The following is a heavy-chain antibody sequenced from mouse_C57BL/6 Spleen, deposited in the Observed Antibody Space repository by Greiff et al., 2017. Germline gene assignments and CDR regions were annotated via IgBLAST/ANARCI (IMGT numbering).Heavy chain of an antibody. CDR1: GYSITSGYY. V-gene: IGHV3-6*01. Sequence: ESGPGLVKPSQSLSLTCSVTGYSITSGYYWNWIRQFPGNKLEWMGYISYDGSNNYNPSLKNRISITRDTSKNQFFLKLNSVTTEDTATYYCARETGGVDYWGQGTTLTVSS. J-gene: IGHJ2*01. CDR3: ARETGGVDY. CDR2: ISYDGSN.